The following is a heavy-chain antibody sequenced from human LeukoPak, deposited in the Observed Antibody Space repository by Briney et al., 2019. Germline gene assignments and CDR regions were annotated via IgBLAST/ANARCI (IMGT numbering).Heavy chain of an antibody. CDR2: IWYDGSNK. V-gene: IGHV3-33*01. D-gene: IGHD6-13*01. J-gene: IGHJ6*03. CDR3: AGDTGYSSSWYNYYYYMDV. CDR1: GFTFSSYG. Sequence: GGSLRLSCAASGFTFSSYGMHWVRQAPGKGLEWVAVIWYDGSNKYYADSVKGRFTISRDNSKNTLYLQMNSLRAEDTAVYYCAGDTGYSSSWYNYYYYMDVWGKGTTVTVSS.